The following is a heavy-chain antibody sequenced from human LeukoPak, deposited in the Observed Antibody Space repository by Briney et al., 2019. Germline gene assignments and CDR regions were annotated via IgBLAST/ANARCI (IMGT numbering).Heavy chain of an antibody. V-gene: IGHV3-53*01. J-gene: IGHJ4*02. CDR3: ARIPIVLITSGGY. CDR1: GFTVSSNY. CDR2: IYSSGST. D-gene: IGHD3-22*01. Sequence: GGSLRLSCAASGFTVSSNYMTWVHQAPGKGLEWLSVIYSSGSTYYADSVKGRFTISRDNSKNTLYLQMNSLRAEDTAVYYCARIPIVLITSGGYWGQGTLVTVSS.